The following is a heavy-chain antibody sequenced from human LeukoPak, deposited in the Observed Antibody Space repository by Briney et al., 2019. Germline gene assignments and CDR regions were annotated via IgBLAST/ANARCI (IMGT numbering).Heavy chain of an antibody. Sequence: SVKVSCKASGGTFSSTTINWVRQAPGQGLERMGGITPIFRTPNYAQKFQGRVTITAVESMSTAYMELSSLRSEDTAVYYCARGWLAETTVVTPYNYWGQGTLVTVSS. CDR3: ARGWLAETTVVTPYNY. V-gene: IGHV1-69*13. J-gene: IGHJ4*02. CDR2: ITPIFRTP. CDR1: GGTFSSTT. D-gene: IGHD2-21*02.